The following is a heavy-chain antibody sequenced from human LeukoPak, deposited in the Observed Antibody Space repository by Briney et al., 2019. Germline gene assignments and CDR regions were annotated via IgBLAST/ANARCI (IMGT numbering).Heavy chain of an antibody. CDR1: GFTFSSYS. D-gene: IGHD6-19*01. J-gene: IGHJ4*02. V-gene: IGHV3-21*01. CDR2: ISSSSSYI. Sequence: PGGSLRLSCAASGFTFSSYSMNWVRQAPGKGLEWVSSISSSSSYIYYADSVKGRFTISRDNAKNSLYLQMNSLRAEDTAVYYCARGAVAGTGVKYWGQGTLVTVPS. CDR3: ARGAVAGTGVKY.